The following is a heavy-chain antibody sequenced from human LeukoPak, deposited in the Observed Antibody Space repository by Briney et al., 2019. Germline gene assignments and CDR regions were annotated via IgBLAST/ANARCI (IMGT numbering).Heavy chain of an antibody. CDR3: TTDSPGFYYGSGTAFDI. CDR1: GFTFSNAW. CDR2: IKSKTDGGTT. V-gene: IGHV3-15*07. D-gene: IGHD3-10*01. Sequence: PRGSLRLYCAASGFTFSNAWMNWVRQAPGKGLEWVGRIKSKTDGGTTDYAAPVKGRFTISRDDSKNTLYLQMNSLKTEDTAVYYCTTDSPGFYYGSGTAFDIWGQGTMVTVSS. J-gene: IGHJ3*02.